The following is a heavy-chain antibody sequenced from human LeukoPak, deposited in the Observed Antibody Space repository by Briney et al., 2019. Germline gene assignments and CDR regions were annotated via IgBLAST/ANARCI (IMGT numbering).Heavy chain of an antibody. D-gene: IGHD3-22*01. Sequence: GGSLRLSCAASGFTFSSYGMHWVRQAPGKGLEWVAVISYDGSNKYYADSVKGRFTISRDNSKNTLYLQMNSLRAGDTAVYYCAKDAAEYYYDSSGYLNWFDPWGQGTLVTVSS. J-gene: IGHJ5*02. CDR3: AKDAAEYYYDSSGYLNWFDP. CDR1: GFTFSSYG. CDR2: ISYDGSNK. V-gene: IGHV3-30*18.